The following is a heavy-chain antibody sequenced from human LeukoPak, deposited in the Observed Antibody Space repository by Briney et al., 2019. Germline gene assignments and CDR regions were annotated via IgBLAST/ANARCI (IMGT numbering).Heavy chain of an antibody. Sequence: SETLSLTCTVSGDSISTSSYYWGWSRQPPGKGLEWLGSIYYSGSTYYNPSLKSRVTISVDTSKNQFSLNLYSVTAADTAVFYCARSYYYDYRQIDYWGQGTLVTVSS. V-gene: IGHV4-39*01. J-gene: IGHJ4*02. D-gene: IGHD3-22*01. CDR1: GDSISTSSYY. CDR3: ARSYYYDYRQIDY. CDR2: IYYSGST.